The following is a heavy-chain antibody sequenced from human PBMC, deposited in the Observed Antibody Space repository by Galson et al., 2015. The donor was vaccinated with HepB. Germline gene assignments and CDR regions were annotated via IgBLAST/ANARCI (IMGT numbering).Heavy chain of an antibody. D-gene: IGHD3-22*01. CDR2: ISYDGSNK. CDR3: AKEVSYYDSSGYYTL. J-gene: IGHJ4*02. V-gene: IGHV3-30*18. Sequence: SLRLSCAASGFTFSSYGMHWVRQAPGKGLEWVAVISYDGSNKYYADSVKGRFTISRDNSKNTLYLQMNSLRAEDTAVYYCAKEVSYYDSSGYYTLWGQGTLVTVSS. CDR1: GFTFSSYG.